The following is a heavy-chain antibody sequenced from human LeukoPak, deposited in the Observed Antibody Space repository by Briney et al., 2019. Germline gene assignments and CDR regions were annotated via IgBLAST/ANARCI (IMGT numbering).Heavy chain of an antibody. Sequence: ETLSLTCTVSGGSISSSSYYWGWIRQPPGKGLEWLANIKVDGTEKYYVDSVKGRFTISRDNAKNSLYLQMNSLRAEDTAVYYCARSIASVSSHWGQGTLVTVSS. J-gene: IGHJ4*02. CDR2: IKVDGTEK. D-gene: IGHD6-13*01. CDR1: GGSISSSSYY. CDR3: ARSIASVSSH. V-gene: IGHV3-7*01.